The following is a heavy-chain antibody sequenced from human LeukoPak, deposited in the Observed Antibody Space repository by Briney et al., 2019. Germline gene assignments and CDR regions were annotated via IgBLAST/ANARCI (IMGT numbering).Heavy chain of an antibody. CDR2: IYYSGNT. J-gene: IGHJ4*02. Sequence: SETLSLTCTVSGGSISSYYWSWIRQPPGKGLDWIGYIYYSGNTNYNPSLKSRVTISVDTSKNQFSLELNSVTAADTAVYYCARLEGSSSWTFDYWGQGTLVTVSS. CDR1: GGSISSYY. D-gene: IGHD6-13*01. V-gene: IGHV4-59*08. CDR3: ARLEGSSSWTFDY.